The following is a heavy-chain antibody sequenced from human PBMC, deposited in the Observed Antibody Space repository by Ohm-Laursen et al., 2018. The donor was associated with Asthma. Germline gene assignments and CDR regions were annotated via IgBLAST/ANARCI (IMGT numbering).Heavy chain of an antibody. CDR2: IWYDGTNK. Sequence: SLRLSCAASGFTFTSYWMSWVRQAPGKGLEWVAVIWYDGTNKYYGDSVKGRFTISRDNSKNTVDLQMNSLRAEDTAVYYCARDGSRSGHYPRPHDYWGQGTLVTVSS. D-gene: IGHD3-22*01. J-gene: IGHJ4*02. CDR3: ARDGSRSGHYPRPHDY. V-gene: IGHV3-33*08. CDR1: GFTFTSYW.